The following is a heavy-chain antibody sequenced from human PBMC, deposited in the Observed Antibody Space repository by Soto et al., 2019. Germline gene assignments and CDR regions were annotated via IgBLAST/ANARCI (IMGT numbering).Heavy chain of an antibody. D-gene: IGHD1-1*01. CDR2: IYHSGSS. Sequence: QVHLQESGPGVVKPSGTLSLSCVVSGGSVGSNNWWRWVRQAPGKGLEWLGEIYHSGSSRYSPSLKLRLTMSLGNSKTHFSLTLSSGTAADTAVYYCATLKTTTFDIWGPGTLVTVSS. CDR3: ATLKTTTFDI. CDR1: GGSVGSNNW. V-gene: IGHV4-4*02. J-gene: IGHJ3*02.